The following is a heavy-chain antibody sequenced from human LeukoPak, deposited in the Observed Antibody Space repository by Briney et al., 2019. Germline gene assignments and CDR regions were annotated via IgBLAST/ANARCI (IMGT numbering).Heavy chain of an antibody. D-gene: IGHD3-10*01. Sequence: ASVKVSCKASGGTFSSYAISWVRQAPGQGLEWMGGIIPIFGTANYAQKFQGRVTITADESTSTAYMELSSLRSEDTAVYYCARGERLLWFGEFESRQYFQHWGQGTLVTVSS. CDR2: IIPIFGTA. CDR3: ARGERLLWFGEFESRQYFQH. V-gene: IGHV1-69*13. J-gene: IGHJ1*01. CDR1: GGTFSSYA.